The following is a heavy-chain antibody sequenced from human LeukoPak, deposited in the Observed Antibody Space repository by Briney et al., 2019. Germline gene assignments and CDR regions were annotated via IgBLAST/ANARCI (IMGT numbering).Heavy chain of an antibody. CDR1: GITLSNYG. V-gene: IGHV3-23*01. CDR3: AKRGVVIRVILVGFHKEAYYFDS. CDR2: VSDSGGRT. D-gene: IGHD3-22*01. J-gene: IGHJ4*02. Sequence: GGSLRLSCAVSGITLSNYGMSWVRQAPGKGLEWVAGVSDSGGRTNYADSVKGRFTISRDIVKNTLYLQMNSLRAEDTAVYFCAKRGVVIRVILVGFHKEAYYFDSWGQGALVTVSS.